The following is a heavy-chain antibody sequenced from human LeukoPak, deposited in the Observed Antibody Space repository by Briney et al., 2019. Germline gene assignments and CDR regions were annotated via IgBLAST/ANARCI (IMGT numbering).Heavy chain of an antibody. CDR1: GFTFSSYD. CDR2: ISSRVSGISGSGDNT. CDR3: AKGLSSSSWADFDY. J-gene: IGHJ4*02. V-gene: IGHV3-23*01. D-gene: IGHD6-13*01. Sequence: GGSLRLSCAASGFTFSSYDMSWVRQAPGKGLEWVSGISSRVSGISGSGDNTYYADSVKGRFTISRDNSKNTLFLHMNSLRADDTAVYYCAKGLSSSSWADFDYWGQGTLVTVSS.